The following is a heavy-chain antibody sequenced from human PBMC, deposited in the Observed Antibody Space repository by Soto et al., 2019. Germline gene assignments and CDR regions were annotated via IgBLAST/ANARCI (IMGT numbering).Heavy chain of an antibody. CDR1: GGSISSYY. D-gene: IGHD1-26*01. Sequence: QVQLQESGPGLVKPSETLCLTCTVSGGSISSYYWSWIRQPPGTGLEWIGYIYYSGSTNYNPSLKSRVTISVDTSKNQFSLKLSSVTAADTAVYYCARGHSGSYRTGEGYYYGMDVWGQGTTVTVSS. CDR3: ARGHSGSYRTGEGYYYGMDV. J-gene: IGHJ6*02. V-gene: IGHV4-59*01. CDR2: IYYSGST.